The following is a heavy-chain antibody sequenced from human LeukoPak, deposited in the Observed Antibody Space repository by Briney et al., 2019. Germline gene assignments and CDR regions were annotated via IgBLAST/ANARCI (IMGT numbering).Heavy chain of an antibody. V-gene: IGHV4-39*07. CDR1: GGSISSCSYY. D-gene: IGHD2-21*02. Sequence: SETLSLTCTVSGGSISSCSYYWGWIRQPPGKGLEWIGSIYYSGSTYYNPSLKSRVTISVDTSKNQFSLKLSSVTAADTAVYYCARGGDSWAYYYYYMDVWGKGTTVTVSS. CDR3: ARGGDSWAYYYYYMDV. J-gene: IGHJ6*03. CDR2: IYYSGST.